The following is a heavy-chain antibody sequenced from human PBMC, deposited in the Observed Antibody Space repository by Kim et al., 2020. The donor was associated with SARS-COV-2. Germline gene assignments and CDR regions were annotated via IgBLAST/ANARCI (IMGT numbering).Heavy chain of an antibody. CDR1: GYTFISYG. CDR3: ARDSQYSSSCPTTIYYYYGMDV. CDR2: ISAYNGNT. Sequence: ASVKVSCKASGYTFISYGISWVRQAPGQGLEWMGWISAYNGNTNYAQKVQGRVTMITDTSTTTAYMELRSLRSDDTAVYYCARDSQYSSSCPTTIYYYYGMDVWGQGTPVTVSS. J-gene: IGHJ6*02. V-gene: IGHV1-18*01. D-gene: IGHD6-13*01.